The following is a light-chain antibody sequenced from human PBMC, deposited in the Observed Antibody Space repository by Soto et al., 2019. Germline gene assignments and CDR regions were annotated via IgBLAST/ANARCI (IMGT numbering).Light chain of an antibody. V-gene: IGKV3-20*01. J-gene: IGKJ1*01. Sequence: EIGLTQSPGTLSLSPGERATLSCRASQSVSSSYLAWYQQKPGQAPGLLIYGASSRATGIPDRFSGSGSGTDFTLTISRLEPEDFAVYYCQQYGSSPWTFGQGTKVDIK. CDR1: QSVSSSY. CDR2: GAS. CDR3: QQYGSSPWT.